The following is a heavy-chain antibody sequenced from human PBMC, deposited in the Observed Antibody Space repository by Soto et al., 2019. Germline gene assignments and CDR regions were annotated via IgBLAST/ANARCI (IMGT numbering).Heavy chain of an antibody. CDR1: GFTFSSYA. CDR3: ARVGYSYGPFDY. V-gene: IGHV3-30-3*01. D-gene: IGHD5-18*01. Sequence: PGGSLRLSCAASGFTFSSYAMHWVRQAPGKGLERVAVISYDGSNKYYADSVKGRFTISRDNSKNTLYLQMNSLRAEDTAVYYCARVGYSYGPFDYWGQGTLVTVSS. CDR2: ISYDGSNK. J-gene: IGHJ4*02.